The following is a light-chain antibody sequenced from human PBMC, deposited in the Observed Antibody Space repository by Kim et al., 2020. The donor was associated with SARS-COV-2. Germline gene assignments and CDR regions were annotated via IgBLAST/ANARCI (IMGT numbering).Light chain of an antibody. CDR2: KAS. CDR1: QSVRSSY. CDR3: QQYGDSPRT. Sequence: SPGERPTLSCRASQSVRSSYLAWYQQKPGQAPRLLIYKASNRATGIPDRFSGSGSGTDFTLTISRVQPEDFAVYYCQQYGDSPRTFGQGTKVDIK. V-gene: IGKV3-20*01. J-gene: IGKJ1*01.